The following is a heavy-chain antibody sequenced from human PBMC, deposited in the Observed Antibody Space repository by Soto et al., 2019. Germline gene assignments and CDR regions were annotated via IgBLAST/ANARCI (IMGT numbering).Heavy chain of an antibody. CDR3: ARLVAVVPDY. Sequence: SETLSLTCTVSGGSISSSSYYWGWIRQPPGKGLEWIGSIYYSGSTYYNPSLKSRVTISVDTSKNQFSLKLSSVTAADTAVYYCARLVAVVPDYWGQGTLVTVSS. CDR2: IYYSGST. D-gene: IGHD2-2*01. J-gene: IGHJ4*02. CDR1: GGSISSSSYY. V-gene: IGHV4-39*01.